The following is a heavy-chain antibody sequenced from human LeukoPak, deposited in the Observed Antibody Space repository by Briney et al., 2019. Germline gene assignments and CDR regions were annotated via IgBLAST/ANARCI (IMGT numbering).Heavy chain of an antibody. D-gene: IGHD3-9*01. J-gene: IGHJ4*02. Sequence: GSLRLSCAASGFTFSNAWMSWVRQPPGKGLEWIGEINHSGSTNYNPSLKSRVTISVDTSKNQFSLKLSSVTAADTAVYYCARHSRTYYDILTGPYGGNFDYWGQRILVTVSS. CDR1: GFTFSNAW. V-gene: IGHV4-34*01. CDR3: ARHSRTYYDILTGPYGGNFDY. CDR2: INHSGST.